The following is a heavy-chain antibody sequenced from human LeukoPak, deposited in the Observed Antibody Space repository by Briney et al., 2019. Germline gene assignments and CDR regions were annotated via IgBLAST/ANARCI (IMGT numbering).Heavy chain of an antibody. Sequence: PGRSLRLSCVASGFTFSSYAMHWVRQAPGKGLEWVAVISYDGSNEYYADSVKGRFTISRDSSKNTLCLQMSSLRAEDTAVYFCARGGRDYSNYWFDPWGQGILVTVSS. CDR3: ARGGRDYSNYWFDP. CDR2: ISYDGSNE. CDR1: GFTFSSYA. V-gene: IGHV3-30*14. J-gene: IGHJ5*02. D-gene: IGHD4-11*01.